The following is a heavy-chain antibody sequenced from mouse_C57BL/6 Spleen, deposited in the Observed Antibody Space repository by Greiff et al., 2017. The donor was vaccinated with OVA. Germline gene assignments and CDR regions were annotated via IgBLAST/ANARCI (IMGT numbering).Heavy chain of an antibody. V-gene: IGHV1-50*01. J-gene: IGHJ1*03. CDR2: IDPSDSYT. Sequence: QVQLQQPGAELVKPGASVKLSCKASGYTFTSYWMQWVKQRPGQGLEWIGEIDPSDSYTNYNQKFKGKTTLTVDTSSSTAYMQLSSLTSEDSAVYDGARGLTGTSHWYFDVWGTGTTVTVSS. CDR3: ARGLTGTSHWYFDV. CDR1: GYTFTSYW. D-gene: IGHD4-1*01.